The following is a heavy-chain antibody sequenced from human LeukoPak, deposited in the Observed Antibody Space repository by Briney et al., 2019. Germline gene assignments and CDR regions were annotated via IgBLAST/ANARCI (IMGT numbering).Heavy chain of an antibody. CDR3: ARESYSYYYYYYMDV. J-gene: IGHJ6*03. CDR2: IYYSGST. V-gene: IGHV4-59*01. D-gene: IGHD2-21*01. CDR1: GGSISSYY. Sequence: SETLSLTCTVSGGSISSYYWSWIRQPPGKGLEWIGYIYYSGSTNYNPSLKSRVTISVDTSKNQFSLKLSSVTAADTAVYYCARESYSYYYYYYMDVWGKGTTVTV.